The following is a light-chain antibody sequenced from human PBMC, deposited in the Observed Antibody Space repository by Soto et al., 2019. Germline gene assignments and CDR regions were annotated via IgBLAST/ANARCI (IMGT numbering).Light chain of an antibody. CDR1: QSVRGD. CDR3: QQCNNWPWT. J-gene: IGKJ1*01. Sequence: EVLMTQFPATLSVSPGERVTLSCRASQSVRGDLAWFQQKPGKSPRLLIYGTSTRASGVPDRFSGSGSGTDFTLTISSLRSEDFAVYYCQQCNNWPWTFGQGTTVESK. CDR2: GTS. V-gene: IGKV3-15*01.